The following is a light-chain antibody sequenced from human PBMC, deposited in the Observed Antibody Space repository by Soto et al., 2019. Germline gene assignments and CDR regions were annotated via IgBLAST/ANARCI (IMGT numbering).Light chain of an antibody. CDR3: SSYSSSSTLMI. CDR1: TSDIGAYNY. J-gene: IGLJ2*01. CDR2: DVS. Sequence: QSALAQAASVSGSPGQSITISCTGTTSDIGAYNYVSWYQHHPGKAPKVMIYDVSNRPSGVSIRFSGSKSGTTASLTISGLRAEDEADYYCSSYSSSSTLMIFGGGTKLPS. V-gene: IGLV2-14*03.